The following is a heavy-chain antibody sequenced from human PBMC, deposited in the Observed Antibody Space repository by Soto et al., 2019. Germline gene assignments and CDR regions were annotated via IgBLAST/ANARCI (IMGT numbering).Heavy chain of an antibody. CDR3: ARGRYGDY. Sequence: QVHLVQSGAEVKKPGASVKVSCKASGYTFTSYGITWVRQAPGQGLEWMGWISAHNGTTDYAPKLQGRVIVTRDTSTSTAYMELRSLRSDDTAVYYCARGRYGDYWGQGALVTVSS. J-gene: IGHJ4*02. CDR2: ISAHNGTT. D-gene: IGHD1-1*01. CDR1: GYTFTSYG. V-gene: IGHV1-18*01.